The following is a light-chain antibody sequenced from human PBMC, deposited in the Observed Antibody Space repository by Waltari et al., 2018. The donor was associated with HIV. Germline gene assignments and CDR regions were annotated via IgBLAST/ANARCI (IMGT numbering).Light chain of an antibody. J-gene: IGLJ3*02. CDR1: GSDIGGYNL. V-gene: IGLV2-23*02. Sequence: QYALTQPASVSGSPGQSITISCTGTGSDIGGYNLVSWYQHHPDKAPKLIIYEVNVRPSGVSDRFSGSKSGNTASLTISGLQAGDEADYYCCSYAGSTTFVEFGGGTKLTVL. CDR2: EVN. CDR3: CSYAGSTTFVE.